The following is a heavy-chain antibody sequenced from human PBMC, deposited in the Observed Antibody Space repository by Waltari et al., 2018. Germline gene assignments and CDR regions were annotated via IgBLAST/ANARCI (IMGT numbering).Heavy chain of an antibody. J-gene: IGHJ3*02. CDR2: IIPIFGTA. Sequence: QVQLVQSGAEVKKPGSSVKVSCKASGGTFSSYAISWVRQAPGQGLEWMGRIIPIFGTANYAQKFQGRVTITAEKSTSTAYMELSSLRSEETAVYYCARDGGGSTSDAFDIWGQGTMVTVSS. V-gene: IGHV1-69*08. CDR3: ARDGGGSTSDAFDI. CDR1: GGTFSSYA. D-gene: IGHD1-26*01.